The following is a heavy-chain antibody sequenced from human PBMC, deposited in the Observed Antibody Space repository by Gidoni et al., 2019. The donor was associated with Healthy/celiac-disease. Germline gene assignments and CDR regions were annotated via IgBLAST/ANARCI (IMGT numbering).Heavy chain of an antibody. CDR1: GGSISSGSYY. CDR2: IYTSGST. D-gene: IGHD2-2*01. J-gene: IGHJ6*03. V-gene: IGHV4-61*02. CDR3: ARDSRGYYYYYYMDV. Sequence: QVQLQESGPGLVQPSQTLSLPCTVSGGSISSGSYYWSWIRQPAGKGLEWIGRIYTSGSTNYNPSLKSRVTISVDTSKNQFSLKLSSVTAADTAVYYCARDSRGYYYYYYMDVWGKGTTVTVSS.